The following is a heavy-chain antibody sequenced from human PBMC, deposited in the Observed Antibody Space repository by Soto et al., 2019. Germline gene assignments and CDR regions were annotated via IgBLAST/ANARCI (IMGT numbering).Heavy chain of an antibody. J-gene: IGHJ5*02. CDR1: GGSISSYY. V-gene: IGHV4-4*07. Sequence: SSETLSLTCTVSGGSISSYYWSWIRQPAGKGLEWIGRIYTSGSTNYNPSLKSRVTMSVDTSKNQFSLKLSSVTAANTAAYYCARGGGIAVAGGDWLDPWRQGTLVTVCS. CDR2: IYTSGST. D-gene: IGHD6-19*01. CDR3: ARGGGIAVAGGDWLDP.